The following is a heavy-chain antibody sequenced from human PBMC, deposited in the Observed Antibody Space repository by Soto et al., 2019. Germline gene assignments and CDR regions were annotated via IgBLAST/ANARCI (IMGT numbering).Heavy chain of an antibody. CDR1: GGSISSYY. Sequence: ETLSLTCTVSGGSISSYYWSWIRQPPGKGLEWIGYIYYSGSTNYNPSLKSRVTISVDTSKNQFSLKLSSVTAADTAVYYCARDLYGGNSPRLDYWGQGTLVTVSS. V-gene: IGHV4-59*01. D-gene: IGHD4-17*01. CDR3: ARDLYGGNSPRLDY. J-gene: IGHJ4*02. CDR2: IYYSGST.